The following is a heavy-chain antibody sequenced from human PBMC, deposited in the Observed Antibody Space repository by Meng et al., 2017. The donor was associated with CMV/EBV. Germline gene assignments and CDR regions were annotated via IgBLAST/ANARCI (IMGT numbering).Heavy chain of an antibody. D-gene: IGHD6-13*01. CDR3: ARVNQVRIAAAGIGY. Sequence: ASVKVSCKASGYTFTGYYMHWVRQALGQGLEWMGWINPNSGGTNYAQKFQGRVTMTRDTSISTAYMELSRLRSDDTAVYYCARVNQVRIAAAGIGYWGQGTLVTVSS. J-gene: IGHJ4*02. CDR1: GYTFTGYY. V-gene: IGHV1-2*02. CDR2: INPNSGGT.